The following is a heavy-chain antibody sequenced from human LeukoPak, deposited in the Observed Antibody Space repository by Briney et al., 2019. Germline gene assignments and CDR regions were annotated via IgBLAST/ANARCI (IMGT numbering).Heavy chain of an antibody. CDR2: INSDGSST. J-gene: IGHJ4*02. CDR3: ARGLSSSSIHPFGY. D-gene: IGHD6-6*01. V-gene: IGHV3-74*01. Sequence: PGGSLRLSCAASGFTFSNYWMHWVRQGPGKGLVWVSRINSDGSSTNYADSVKGRFTISRDNAKNTLYLQMNSLRAEDTAVYYCARGLSSSSIHPFGYWGQGTLATVSS. CDR1: GFTFSNYW.